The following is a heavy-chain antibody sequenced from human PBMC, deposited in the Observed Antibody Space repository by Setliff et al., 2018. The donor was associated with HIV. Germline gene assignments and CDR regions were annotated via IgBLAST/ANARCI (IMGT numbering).Heavy chain of an antibody. CDR2: INHSGST. CDR1: GGSFSGYY. D-gene: IGHD3-3*02. V-gene: IGHV4-34*01. Sequence: TSETLSLTCAVSGGSFSGYYWSWIRQPPGKGLEWIGEINHSGSTNYNPSLKSRVTMSVDMSKNQFSLRLSSVTTADTAVYYCARLEKLDDISYFDYWGQGTLVTVSS. CDR3: ARLEKLDDISYFDY. J-gene: IGHJ4*02.